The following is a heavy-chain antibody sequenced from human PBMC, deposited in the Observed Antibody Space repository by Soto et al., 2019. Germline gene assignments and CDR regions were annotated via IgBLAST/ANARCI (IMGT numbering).Heavy chain of an antibody. CDR2: ISPDGSEE. V-gene: IGHV3-7*01. J-gene: IGHJ4*02. CDR3: AREGN. CDR1: GFPISMYW. Sequence: EVQLVESGGGLVQPGGSLRLSCVASGFPISMYWMSWVRQAPGKGLEWVAYISPDGSEENHVDSVKGRFTISRDNAKNSLFLQMNSLRAADKAVYYCAREGNWGQGTLVAVSS.